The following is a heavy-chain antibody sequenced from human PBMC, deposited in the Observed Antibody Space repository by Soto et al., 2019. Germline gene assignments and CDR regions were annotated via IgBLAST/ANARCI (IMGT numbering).Heavy chain of an antibody. V-gene: IGHV1-3*01. CDR1: GYTFTSYA. CDR3: VRSLAYSSGWVTLGY. J-gene: IGHJ4*02. D-gene: IGHD6-19*01. Sequence: ASVKVSCKASGYTFTSYAMHWVRQAPGQRLEWMGWINAGNGNTKYSQKFQGRVTITRDTSASTAYMELSSLRSEDTAVYYCVRSLAYSSGWVTLGYWGQGTLVTVSS. CDR2: INAGNGNT.